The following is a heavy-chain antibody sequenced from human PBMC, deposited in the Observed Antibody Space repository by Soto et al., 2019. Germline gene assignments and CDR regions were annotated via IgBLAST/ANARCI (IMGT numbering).Heavy chain of an antibody. CDR3: ARENNVLPGGYFDY. J-gene: IGHJ4*02. V-gene: IGHV4-30-2*01. CDR1: GGSISSGGYG. Sequence: PSETLSLPLAVSGGSISSGGYGRILIRQPPGKGLEWIGYMYHSGSTYYNPSLKSRVTISIDRSKNQFSLKLSSVTAADTAVYYCARENNVLPGGYFDYWGQGTLVTVSS. CDR2: MYHSGST. D-gene: IGHD3-10*01.